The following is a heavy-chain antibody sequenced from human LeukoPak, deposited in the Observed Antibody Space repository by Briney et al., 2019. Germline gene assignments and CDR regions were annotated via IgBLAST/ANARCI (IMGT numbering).Heavy chain of an antibody. D-gene: IGHD6-19*01. V-gene: IGHV3-21*01. CDR2: ISSSSSYI. Sequence: GGSLRLSCAASGFTFSSYIMNWVRQAPGKGLEWVSSISSSSSYIYYADSVKGRFTISRGNAKNSLYLQMNSLRAEDTAVYYCARDFVPHSSGWPDAFDIWGQGTMVTVSS. J-gene: IGHJ3*02. CDR1: GFTFSSYI. CDR3: ARDFVPHSSGWPDAFDI.